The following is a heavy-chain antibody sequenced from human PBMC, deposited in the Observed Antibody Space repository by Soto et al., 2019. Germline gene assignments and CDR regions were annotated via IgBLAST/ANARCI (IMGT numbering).Heavy chain of an antibody. Sequence: ASVKVSCKASGYTFTSYGISWVRQAPGQGLEWMGWIRAYNGYTNYAQKFQGRVTLTTDTSTSTAYMELRSLISDDTAVYYCARASDGYRSGWYVGYFDYWGQGTLVTAPQ. CDR2: IRAYNGYT. CDR3: ARASDGYRSGWYVGYFDY. V-gene: IGHV1-18*04. D-gene: IGHD6-19*01. J-gene: IGHJ4*02. CDR1: GYTFTSYG.